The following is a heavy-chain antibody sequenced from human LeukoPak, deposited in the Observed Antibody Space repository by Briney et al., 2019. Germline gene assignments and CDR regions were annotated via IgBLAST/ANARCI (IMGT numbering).Heavy chain of an antibody. V-gene: IGHV4-4*07. CDR3: ARDPGGDSSSWYYFDY. CDR2: IYASGST. J-gene: IGHJ4*02. Sequence: SETLSLTCTVSGGSISFYYWNWIRQPAGKGLEWIGRIYASGSTNYNPSLKSRVTMSVDTSKNQFSLKLSSVTAADTAVYYCARDPGGDSSSWYYFDYWGRGTLVTVSS. CDR1: GGSISFYY. D-gene: IGHD6-13*01.